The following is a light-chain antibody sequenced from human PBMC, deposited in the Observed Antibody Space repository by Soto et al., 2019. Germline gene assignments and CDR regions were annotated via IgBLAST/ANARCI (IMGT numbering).Light chain of an antibody. J-gene: IGKJ4*01. Sequence: SPSNVPDFPGEGATLSCRASQSVSSYLAWYQQKPGQAPRLLMYGASSRATGIPARFSGSGSGTDFTLTISSLQPEDFAVYYCLQDHSSPLTFGRGTKVDIK. CDR1: QSVSSY. CDR2: GAS. V-gene: IGKV3D-15*01. CDR3: LQDHSSPLT.